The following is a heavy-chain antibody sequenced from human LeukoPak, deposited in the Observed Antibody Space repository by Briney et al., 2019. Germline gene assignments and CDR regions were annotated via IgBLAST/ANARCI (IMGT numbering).Heavy chain of an antibody. CDR2: ITGSGSNT. CDR3: AKGLRGCSGNACYYFFDF. CDR1: GFTFNDYA. V-gene: IGHV3-23*01. D-gene: IGHD2/OR15-2a*01. J-gene: IGHJ4*02. Sequence: GGSLRLSCAASGFTFNDYAMTWVRQAPGKGLEWDSAITGSGSNTYYAASAKGRFTISRDNSKNSLDLQMNSLRAEDTAVYYCAKGLRGCSGNACYYFFDFWGQGALVTVSS.